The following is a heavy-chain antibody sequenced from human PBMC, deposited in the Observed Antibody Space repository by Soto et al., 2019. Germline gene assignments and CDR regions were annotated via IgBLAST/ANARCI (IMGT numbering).Heavy chain of an antibody. V-gene: IGHV1-69*13. J-gene: IGHJ1*01. CDR2: IIPVFGRP. D-gene: IGHD5-12*01. CDR1: GGTFSSFG. CDR3: AREASGYDF. Sequence: SVEVSCKXSGGTFSSFGISWVRQAPGQGLEWMGGIIPVFGRPNYAQRFRGRLTITADESTNTSYMELIDLTSEDTAVYYCAREASGYDFWGQGTQVTVSS.